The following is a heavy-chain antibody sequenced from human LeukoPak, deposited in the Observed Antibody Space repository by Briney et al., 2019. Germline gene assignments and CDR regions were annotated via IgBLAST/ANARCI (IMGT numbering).Heavy chain of an antibody. CDR3: ARAPITSPFYFDY. Sequence: GGSLRISCTASGFAFDEHGMSWVRQVPGKGLEWVSGINWSGGSTGYADPLRGRFTISRDNAKNSLYLQMDSLRAEDTALYYRARAPITSPFYFDYWGQGTLVTVSS. V-gene: IGHV3-20*04. CDR2: INWSGGST. J-gene: IGHJ4*02. D-gene: IGHD2-2*01. CDR1: GFAFDEHG.